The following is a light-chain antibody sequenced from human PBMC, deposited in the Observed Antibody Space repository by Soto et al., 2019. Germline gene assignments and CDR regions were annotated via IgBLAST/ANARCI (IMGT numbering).Light chain of an antibody. V-gene: IGLV1-51*01. CDR1: SSNIGNNY. J-gene: IGLJ3*02. Sequence: QAVLTQPPSVSAAPGQKVTISCSGSSSNIGNNYVSWYQQFPGTAPQLLIYDNNKRPSGIPDRFSGSKSGTSATLGITGLQTGDEADYYCGKWDSSLSAWVFGGGTKVTVL. CDR2: DNN. CDR3: GKWDSSLSAWV.